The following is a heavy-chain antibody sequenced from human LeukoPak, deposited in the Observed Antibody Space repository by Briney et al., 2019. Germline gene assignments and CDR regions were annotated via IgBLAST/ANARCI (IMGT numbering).Heavy chain of an antibody. Sequence: GESLKISCKGSGYSSTSYWIGWVRQMPGKGLEWMGIIYPGDSDTRYSPSFQGQVTISADKSISTAYLQWSSLKASDTAMYYCARQIEDTAMVRGGWFDPWGQGTLVTVSS. D-gene: IGHD5-18*01. J-gene: IGHJ5*02. CDR3: ARQIEDTAMVRGGWFDP. CDR2: IYPGDSDT. V-gene: IGHV5-51*01. CDR1: GYSSTSYW.